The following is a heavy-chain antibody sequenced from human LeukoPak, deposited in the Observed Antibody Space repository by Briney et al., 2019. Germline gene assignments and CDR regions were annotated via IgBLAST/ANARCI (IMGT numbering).Heavy chain of an antibody. CDR2: IYDSGST. D-gene: IGHD5-12*01. Sequence: PSETLSLTCTVSGGSISSYHWSWFRQAPGKGLEWIGYIYDSGSTNFNPSLKSRVTISVDTSKNQFSLKLSSVTAADTAVYYCARGGIYYYFDYWGQGTLVTVSS. V-gene: IGHV4-59*12. J-gene: IGHJ4*02. CDR1: GGSISSYH. CDR3: ARGGIYYYFDY.